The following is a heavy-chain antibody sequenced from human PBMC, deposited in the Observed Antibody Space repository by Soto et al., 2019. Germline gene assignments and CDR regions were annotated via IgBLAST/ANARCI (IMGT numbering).Heavy chain of an antibody. D-gene: IGHD3-22*01. CDR2: IYYSGST. Sequence: PSETLSLTCAVSGGSISTSNWWSWVRQPPGKGLEWIGYIYYSGSTYYNPSLKSRVTISVDTSKNQFSLKLSSVTAADTAVYYCARDTVVVISSDAFDIWGQGTMVTVSS. CDR3: ARDTVVVISSDAFDI. CDR1: GGSISTSNW. J-gene: IGHJ3*02. V-gene: IGHV4-30-4*01.